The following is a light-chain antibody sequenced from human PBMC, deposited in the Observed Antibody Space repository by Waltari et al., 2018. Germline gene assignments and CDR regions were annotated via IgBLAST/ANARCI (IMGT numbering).Light chain of an antibody. V-gene: IGLV3-19*01. CDR2: GKN. CDR1: SLRTYY. CDR3: NSRDSSGNPYV. J-gene: IGLJ1*01. Sequence: SSELTQDPAVSVALRQTVRITSQGDSLRTYYANWYQQKPGQAPVLVIYGKNNRPSGIPDRLSASSSGNTASLTIAGAQAEDEADYYCNSRDSSGNPYVFGSGTKVTVL.